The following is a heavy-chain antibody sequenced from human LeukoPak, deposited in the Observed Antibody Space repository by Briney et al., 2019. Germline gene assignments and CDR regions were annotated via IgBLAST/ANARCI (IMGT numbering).Heavy chain of an antibody. CDR1: GFTFNNYD. D-gene: IGHD2-21*02. CDR3: ARDGRSCGGDCSDAFDI. J-gene: IGHJ3*02. Sequence: GGSLRLSCAASGFTFNNYDITWVRQAPGKGLEWVSKISGSGGTTYYADSVKGRFTISRDNSKNSLYLQMNSLRAEDTAVYYCARDGRSCGGDCSDAFDIWGQGTMVTVSS. V-gene: IGHV3-23*01. CDR2: ISGSGGTT.